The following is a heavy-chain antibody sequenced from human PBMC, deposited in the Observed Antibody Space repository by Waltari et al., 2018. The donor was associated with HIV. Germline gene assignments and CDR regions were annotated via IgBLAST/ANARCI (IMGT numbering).Heavy chain of an antibody. CDR2: IKPRSGGT. V-gene: IGHV1-2*04. Sequence: QVQLVQSGAELKTPGASVTVSCKASGYTFTDKFIHWVRQAPGQGLEWMGWIKPRSGGTKFAQKFQGWVSMTMDTSISTVYMELNRLTYEDTAIYYCAREEMKYFDLWGRGTLVTVSS. CDR1: GYTFTDKF. J-gene: IGHJ2*01. CDR3: AREEMKYFDL.